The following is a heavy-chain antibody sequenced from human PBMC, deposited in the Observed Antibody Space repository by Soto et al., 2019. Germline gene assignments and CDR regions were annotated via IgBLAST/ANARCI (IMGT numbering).Heavy chain of an antibody. CDR1: GGSISSYY. Sequence: SETLSLTCTVSGGSISSYYWSWIRQPPGKGLEWIGYIYYSGSTNYNPSLKSRVTISVDTSKNQFSLKLSSVTAADTAVYYCARAAGPEYDLHSWGQGPLVTVS. CDR3: ARAAGPEYDLHS. J-gene: IGHJ4*02. CDR2: IYYSGST. V-gene: IGHV4-59*08. D-gene: IGHD3-16*01.